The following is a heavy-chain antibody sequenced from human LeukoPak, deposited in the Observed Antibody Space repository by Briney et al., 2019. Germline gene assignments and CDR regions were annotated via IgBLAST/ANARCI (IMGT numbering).Heavy chain of an antibody. CDR1: GFTFSSYA. Sequence: GSLRLSCAASGFTFSSYAMSWVRQAPGKGLEWVSAISGSGGSTYYADSVKGRFTIPRDNSKNTLYLQMNSLRAEDTAVYYCATRAAAGKLSFDYWGQGTLVTVSS. V-gene: IGHV3-23*01. D-gene: IGHD6-13*01. CDR2: ISGSGGST. CDR3: ATRAAAGKLSFDY. J-gene: IGHJ4*02.